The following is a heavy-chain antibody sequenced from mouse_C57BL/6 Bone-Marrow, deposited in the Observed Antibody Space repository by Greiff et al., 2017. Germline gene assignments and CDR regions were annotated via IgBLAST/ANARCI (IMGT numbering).Heavy chain of an antibody. V-gene: IGHV2-6*01. D-gene: IGHD3-2*02. Sequence: VKLMESGPGLVAPSQSLSITCTVSGFSLTSYGVDWVRQSPGKGLEWLGVIWGVGSTNYNSALKSRLSISKDNSKSQVFLKMNSLQTEDTAMYYCARLDSSGTGFAYWGQGTLVTVSA. CDR1: GFSLTSYG. CDR2: IWGVGST. CDR3: ARLDSSGTGFAY. J-gene: IGHJ3*01.